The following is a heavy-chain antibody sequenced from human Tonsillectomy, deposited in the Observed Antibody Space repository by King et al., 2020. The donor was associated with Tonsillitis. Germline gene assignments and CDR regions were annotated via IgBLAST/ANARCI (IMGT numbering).Heavy chain of an antibody. CDR3: TSPTTEYSSAFDV. Sequence: VQLVESGGGLVQPGGSLKLSCAASGFTFSGSAMHWVRQASGKGLEWVGRIRSKANSYATAYAASVKVRFTISRDDSKNTAYLQMNSLKTEDTAVYYCTSPTTEYSSAFDVWGQGTTVTVSS. CDR1: GFTFSGSA. V-gene: IGHV3-73*02. CDR2: IRSKANSYAT. J-gene: IGHJ6*02. D-gene: IGHD6-6*01.